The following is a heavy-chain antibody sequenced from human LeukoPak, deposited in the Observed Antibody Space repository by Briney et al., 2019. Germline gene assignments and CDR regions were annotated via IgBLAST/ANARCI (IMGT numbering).Heavy chain of an antibody. CDR3: ARHLAGLTYADR. D-gene: IGHD2-8*01. J-gene: IGHJ4*02. Sequence: PSETLSLTCTVSGDSISSYYWSWIRQPPGKGLEWIGYISNSGSTNYIPSLKSRVTMSVDTSKNQLSLNLSSVTAADTAVYYCARHLAGLTYADRWGQGCLVTVSS. CDR2: ISNSGST. CDR1: GDSISSYY. V-gene: IGHV4-59*08.